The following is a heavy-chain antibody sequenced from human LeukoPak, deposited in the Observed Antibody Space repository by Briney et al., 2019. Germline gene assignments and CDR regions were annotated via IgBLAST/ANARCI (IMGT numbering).Heavy chain of an antibody. CDR3: ARDDHSPYYYDSSGRNWFDP. Sequence: ASVKVFCKASGYTFTGYYMHWVRQAPGQGLEWMGWINPNSGGTNYAQKFQGRVTMTRDTSISTAYMELSRLRSDDTAVYYCARDDHSPYYYDSSGRNWFDPWGQGTLVTVSS. CDR2: INPNSGGT. V-gene: IGHV1-2*02. J-gene: IGHJ5*02. CDR1: GYTFTGYY. D-gene: IGHD3-22*01.